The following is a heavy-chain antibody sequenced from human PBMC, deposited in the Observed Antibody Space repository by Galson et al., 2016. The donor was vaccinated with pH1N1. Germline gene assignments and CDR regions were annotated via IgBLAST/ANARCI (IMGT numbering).Heavy chain of an antibody. CDR2: IIPIFGTT. CDR3: ASPAMVRGVVYYHFGMDI. Sequence: SVKVSCKASGGTFSNSAVSWVRQAPGQGLEWMGGIIPIFGTTKYAQKIQGKVTITADQLTSTSYMELSSLRSEDTAVDYCASPAMVRGVVYYHFGMDIWGQGTTVTVSS. J-gene: IGHJ6*02. V-gene: IGHV1-69*13. CDR1: GGTFSNSA. D-gene: IGHD3-10*01.